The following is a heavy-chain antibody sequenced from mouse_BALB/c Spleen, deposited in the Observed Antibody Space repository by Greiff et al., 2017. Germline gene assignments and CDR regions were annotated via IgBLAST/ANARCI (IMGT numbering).Heavy chain of an antibody. CDR2: IDPANGNT. V-gene: IGHV14-3*02. CDR3: ASPDGYSFAY. CDR1: GFNIKDTY. D-gene: IGHD2-3*01. Sequence: EVQLQQSGAELARPGASVKMSCTASGFNIKDTYMHWVKQRPEQGLEWIGRIDPANGNTKYDPKFQGKATITADTSSNTAYLQLSSLTSEDTAVYYCASPDGYSFAYWGQGTLVTVSA. J-gene: IGHJ3*01.